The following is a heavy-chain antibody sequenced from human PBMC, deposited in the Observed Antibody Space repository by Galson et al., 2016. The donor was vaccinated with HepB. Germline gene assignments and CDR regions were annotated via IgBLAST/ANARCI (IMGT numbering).Heavy chain of an antibody. V-gene: IGHV3-48*02. CDR1: GFNFSIYS. CDR2: ISRTHRTI. Sequence: SLRLSCAASGFNFSIYSINWVRQAPGKGLEWISYISRTHRTIYYADSVKGRFTSSRDNVKNSMYLQMNSLRDEDTAVYYCVRDVFVSGKFAGLTYQYFDHWGRGTLVTVSS. J-gene: IGHJ2*01. CDR3: VRDVFVSGKFAGLTYQYFDH. D-gene: IGHD3-3*01.